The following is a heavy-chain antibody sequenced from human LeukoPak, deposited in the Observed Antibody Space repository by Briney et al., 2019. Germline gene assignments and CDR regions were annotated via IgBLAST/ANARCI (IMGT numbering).Heavy chain of an antibody. CDR1: GGSTSSGDYY. CDR2: VHYTGNT. J-gene: IGHJ4*02. CDR3: ARRSGVWYFDY. D-gene: IGHD3-3*01. Sequence: SQTLSLTCTVSGGSTSSGDYYWAWIRQPPGRGLEWIGGVHYTGNTYSNTSLKSRVTMSVDTSKNQFSLNLSSVTAADTAVYYCARRSGVWYFDYWGRGILVTVSP. V-gene: IGHV4-39*01.